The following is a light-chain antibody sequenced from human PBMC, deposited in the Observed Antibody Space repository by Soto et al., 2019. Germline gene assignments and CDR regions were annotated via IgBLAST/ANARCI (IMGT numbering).Light chain of an antibody. V-gene: IGKV1-39*01. J-gene: IGKJ4*01. Sequence: VGEGGTITCLASQSISSYLNWYQQKPGKAPKLLIYAASSLQSGVPSMCSGSGAWTDFTLTICSLQPEDFATYYCQQSYSTPHAFGGGTKVDIK. CDR3: QQSYSTPHA. CDR2: AAS. CDR1: QSISSY.